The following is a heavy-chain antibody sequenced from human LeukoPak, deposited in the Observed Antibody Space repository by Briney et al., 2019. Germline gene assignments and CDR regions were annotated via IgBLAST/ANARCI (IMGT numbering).Heavy chain of an antibody. D-gene: IGHD5-18*01. Sequence: SETLSLTCTVSGGSISIYYWSWIRQPAGKGLEGVGRTYSSGSNNYNPSLKRRITMSVHTSKTQFSQKLSSVTAADTAVYYCARDPNSYGYYYYYGMDVWGQGTTVTVSS. J-gene: IGHJ6*02. CDR1: GGSISIYY. CDR2: TYSSGSN. V-gene: IGHV4-4*07. CDR3: ARDPNSYGYYYYYGMDV.